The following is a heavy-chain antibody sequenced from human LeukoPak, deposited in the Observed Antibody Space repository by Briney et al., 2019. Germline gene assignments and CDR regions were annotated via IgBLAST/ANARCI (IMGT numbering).Heavy chain of an antibody. D-gene: IGHD6-13*01. V-gene: IGHV3-30-3*01. CDR1: GFTFSNYA. J-gene: IGHJ5*02. CDR3: ARDRDIAAAADPNWFDP. CDR2: ISYDASNE. Sequence: GGSLRLSCAVSGFTFSNYAFHWVRQAPVKGLEWVAIISYDASNEYYADSVKGRFTISRDNSKNTLYLQMNSLRAEDTAVYYCARDRDIAAAADPNWFDPWGQGTLVTVSS.